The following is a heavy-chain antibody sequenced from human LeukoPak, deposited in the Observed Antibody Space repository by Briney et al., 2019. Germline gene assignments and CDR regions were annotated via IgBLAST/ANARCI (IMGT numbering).Heavy chain of an antibody. V-gene: IGHV3-30*02. CDR3: ARVEGPSIFGVIDY. CDR2: IRYDGNNK. CDR1: GFTFSNYG. J-gene: IGHJ4*02. D-gene: IGHD3-3*01. Sequence: GGSLRLSCEASGFTFSNYGMNWVRQAPGKGLEWVAFIRYDGNNKYYADSVKGRFTISRDNSKNTLFLQMSSLRGEDTAVYYCARVEGPSIFGVIDYWGQGTLVTISS.